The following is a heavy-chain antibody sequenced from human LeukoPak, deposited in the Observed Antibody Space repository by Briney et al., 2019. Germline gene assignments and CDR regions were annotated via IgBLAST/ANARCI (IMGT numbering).Heavy chain of an antibody. CDR1: GFTFSSYS. CDR3: ARDRLYYYDSSGQLGGAFDI. Sequence: PGGFLRLSCAASGFTFSSYSMNWVRQAPGKGLEWVSSISSSSSYIYYADSVKGRFTISRDNAKNSLYLQMYSLRAEDTAVYYCARDRLYYYDSSGQLGGAFDIWGQGTMVTVSS. V-gene: IGHV3-21*01. D-gene: IGHD3-22*01. CDR2: ISSSSSYI. J-gene: IGHJ3*02.